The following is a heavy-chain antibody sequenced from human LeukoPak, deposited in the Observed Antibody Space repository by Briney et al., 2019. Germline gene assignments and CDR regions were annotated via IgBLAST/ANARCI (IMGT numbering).Heavy chain of an antibody. D-gene: IGHD6-19*01. Sequence: PSETLSLTCTVSGASISSSDYYWGWIRQPPGKGLEWIGSLYSGGLTYYNPSLKSRVTISVDTSKNQFSLKVTSVTAADTAVYSCASGRYSSGWYGSFDIWGQWTVVTVSS. CDR3: ASGRYSSGWYGSFDI. CDR2: LYSGGLT. V-gene: IGHV4-39*01. CDR1: GASISSSDYY. J-gene: IGHJ3*02.